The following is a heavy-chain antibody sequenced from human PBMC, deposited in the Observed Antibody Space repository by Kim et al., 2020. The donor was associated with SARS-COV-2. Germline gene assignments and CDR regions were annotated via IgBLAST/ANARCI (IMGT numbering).Heavy chain of an antibody. J-gene: IGHJ5*02. D-gene: IGHD2-2*01. CDR2: IIPIFGTA. V-gene: IGHV1-69*13. CDR1: GGTFSSYA. CDR3: ARYIVVVPAAIEDLTTGGGFDP. Sequence: SVKVSCKASGGTFSSYAISWVRQAPGQGLEWMGGIIPIFGTANYAQKFQGRVTITADESTSTAYMELSSLRSEDTAVYYCARYIVVVPAAIEDLTTGGGFDPWGQGTLVTVSS.